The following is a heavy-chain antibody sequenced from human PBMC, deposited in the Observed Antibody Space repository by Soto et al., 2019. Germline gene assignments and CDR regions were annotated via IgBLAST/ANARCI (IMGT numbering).Heavy chain of an antibody. J-gene: IGHJ3*02. D-gene: IGHD2-21*01. CDR2: IYYSGSI. CDR1: GDSISSGGYY. CDR3: ARVASGAFDI. V-gene: IGHV4-31*03. Sequence: QVQLQESGPGLVKPSQTLSLTCTVSGDSISSGGYYWSWIRQHPGKGLEWIGYIYYSGSIYYNQSLKSRVTISVDTSKNQLSLKLSSVTAADTAVYYCARVASGAFDIWGQGTMVTVSS.